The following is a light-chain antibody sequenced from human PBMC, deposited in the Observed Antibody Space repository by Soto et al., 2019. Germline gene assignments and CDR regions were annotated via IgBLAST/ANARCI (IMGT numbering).Light chain of an antibody. CDR2: KIS. Sequence: DVVLTQSPLSLSVTLGQPASISCRSSESLVNSAGFTYLNWFHQRPGQSPRRLIYKISNRDSGVPDRFSGSGSGTDFTLKISRVEAEDVGLYYCVQGTHWPPYTFGQGTKLEIK. J-gene: IGKJ2*01. CDR1: ESLVNSAGFTY. CDR3: VQGTHWPPYT. V-gene: IGKV2-30*01.